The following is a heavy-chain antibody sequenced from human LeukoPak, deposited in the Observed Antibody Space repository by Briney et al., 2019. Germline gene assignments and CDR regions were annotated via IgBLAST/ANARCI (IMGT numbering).Heavy chain of an antibody. CDR1: GGSLSGYY. Sequence: SETLSLTCAVYGGSLSGYYCRWNRQPPGKGLEWIGEINHSGSTNYNPSLKSRVTISVDTSKNQFSLKLSSVTAVDTAVYYCARGGNVYYGSGSYYNWFDPWGQGTLVTVSS. V-gene: IGHV4-34*01. D-gene: IGHD3-10*01. CDR2: INHSGST. CDR3: ARGGNVYYGSGSYYNWFDP. J-gene: IGHJ5*02.